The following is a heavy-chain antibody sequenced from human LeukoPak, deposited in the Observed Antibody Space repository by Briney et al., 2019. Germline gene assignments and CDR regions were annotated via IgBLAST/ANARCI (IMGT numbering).Heavy chain of an antibody. Sequence: SETLSLTCTVSGGSISSSSYDWGWTRQPPGKGLEWIGSIYYSGTTYYNPSLKSRVTISVDTSKNQFSLKVRSATAADTAVYYCARQTTEYSTSSLWFDPWGQGTLVTVSS. J-gene: IGHJ5*02. D-gene: IGHD6-6*01. CDR2: IYYSGTT. CDR3: ARQTTEYSTSSLWFDP. V-gene: IGHV4-39*01. CDR1: GGSISSSSYD.